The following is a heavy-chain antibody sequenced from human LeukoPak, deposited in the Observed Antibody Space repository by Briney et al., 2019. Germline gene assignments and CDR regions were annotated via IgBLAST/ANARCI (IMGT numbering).Heavy chain of an antibody. CDR1: GFTFSSYS. Sequence: GRSLRLSCAASGFTFSSYSMDWVRQAPGKGLEWVSYISSSSSTIYYADSVKGRFTISRDNAKNSLYLQMNSLRDEDTAVYYCARVMFYSGSYYYYGMDVWGQGTTVTVSS. CDR2: ISSSSSTI. V-gene: IGHV3-48*02. D-gene: IGHD1-26*01. J-gene: IGHJ6*02. CDR3: ARVMFYSGSYYYYGMDV.